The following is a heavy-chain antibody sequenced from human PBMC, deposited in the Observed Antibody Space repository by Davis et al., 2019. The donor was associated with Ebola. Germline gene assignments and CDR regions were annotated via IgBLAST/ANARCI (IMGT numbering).Heavy chain of an antibody. Sequence: SETLSLTCTVSGGSISSSSYYWGWIRQPPGEGLQWIGSIYYRGSTYYNPSLKSRVTVSVDTSKNQFSLKLDSVTAADTAVYYCAIQIVGATRVFDYWGQGTLVTVSS. CDR3: AIQIVGATRVFDY. V-gene: IGHV4-39*01. J-gene: IGHJ4*02. CDR1: GGSISSSSYY. D-gene: IGHD1-26*01. CDR2: IYYRGST.